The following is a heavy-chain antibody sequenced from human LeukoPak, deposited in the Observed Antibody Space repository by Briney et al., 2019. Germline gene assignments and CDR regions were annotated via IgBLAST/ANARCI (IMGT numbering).Heavy chain of an antibody. D-gene: IGHD4-17*01. Sequence: GGSLRLSCAASGFTFDDYGMSWVRQAPGKGLEWVSGINWNGGSTGYADSVKGRLTISRDNAKNSLYLQMNSLRAEDTALYHCARRGRNYGDYPFGYWGQGTLVTVSS. J-gene: IGHJ4*02. CDR1: GFTFDDYG. CDR2: INWNGGST. V-gene: IGHV3-20*01. CDR3: ARRGRNYGDYPFGY.